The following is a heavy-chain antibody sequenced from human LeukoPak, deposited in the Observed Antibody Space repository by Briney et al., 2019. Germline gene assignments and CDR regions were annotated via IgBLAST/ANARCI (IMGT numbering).Heavy chain of an antibody. V-gene: IGHV4-59*01. CDR1: GGSISSYY. CDR2: IYYSGTT. J-gene: IGHJ4*02. CDR3: ARGVYIAAAQYAY. D-gene: IGHD6-13*01. Sequence: KPSETLSLTCTVSGGSISSYYWSWIRQPPGKGLEWIGYIYYSGTTNYNPSLKSRVTISVDTSKNQFSLKLSSVTAADTAVYYCARGVYIAAAQYAYWDQGTLVTVSS.